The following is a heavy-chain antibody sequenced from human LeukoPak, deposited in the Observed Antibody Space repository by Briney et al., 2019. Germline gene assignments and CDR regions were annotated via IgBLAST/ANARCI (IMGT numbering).Heavy chain of an antibody. Sequence: PGGSLRLSCAASGFTFSPHAMHWVRQAPGKGLKWVAVISSDGSDKYYADSVQGRFTISRDNVKNSLYLQMNSLRDEDTAVYYCAKDPRYYYGSGTSAGVYWGQGTLVTVSS. CDR1: GFTFSPHA. D-gene: IGHD3-10*01. CDR2: ISSDGSDK. J-gene: IGHJ4*02. CDR3: AKDPRYYYGSGTSAGVY. V-gene: IGHV3-30-3*01.